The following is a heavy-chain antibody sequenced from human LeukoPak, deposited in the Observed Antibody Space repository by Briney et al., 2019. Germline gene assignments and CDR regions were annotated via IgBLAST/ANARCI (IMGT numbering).Heavy chain of an antibody. V-gene: IGHV1-69*05. CDR2: IIPIFGTA. J-gene: IGHJ3*02. D-gene: IGHD1-26*01. CDR1: GGTFSSYA. Sequence: GASVMVSCKASGGTFSSYAISWVRQAPGQGLEWMGRIIPIFGTANYAQKFQGRVTITTDESTSTAYMELSSLRSEDTAVYYCARDTVGAILTDAFDIWGQGTMVTVSS. CDR3: ARDTVGAILTDAFDI.